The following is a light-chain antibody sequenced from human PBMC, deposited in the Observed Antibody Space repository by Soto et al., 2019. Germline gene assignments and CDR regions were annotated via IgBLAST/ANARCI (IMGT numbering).Light chain of an antibody. J-gene: IGKJ4*01. Sequence: EIVLTQSPATLSLSPGERATLSCGASQSISSTYLAWYQQRPGLAPRLLIYDVSNRFTGVPDRFIGSGSGTDYTLTISRLEPEDFATYYCQQFNSYPLTFGGGTKVEIK. CDR2: DVS. CDR3: QQFNSYPLT. CDR1: QSISSTY. V-gene: IGKV3D-20*01.